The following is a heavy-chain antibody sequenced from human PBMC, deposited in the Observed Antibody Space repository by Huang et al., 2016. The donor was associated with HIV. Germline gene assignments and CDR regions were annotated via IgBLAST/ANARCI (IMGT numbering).Heavy chain of an antibody. CDR1: GGSLSSSSYY. D-gene: IGHD2-15*01. CDR2: IYYSGST. J-gene: IGHJ5*02. V-gene: IGHV4-39*01. Sequence: QLQLQESGSGLVKPSATLSLTCTVSGGSLSSSSYYWGWIRQPPGTGLEWIGSIYYSGSTYYDQSLKRRVTISVDTSRNQFSLKLSSVTAADTAVYYCARRPIAVSANWFDPWGQGTLVTVSS. CDR3: ARRPIAVSANWFDP.